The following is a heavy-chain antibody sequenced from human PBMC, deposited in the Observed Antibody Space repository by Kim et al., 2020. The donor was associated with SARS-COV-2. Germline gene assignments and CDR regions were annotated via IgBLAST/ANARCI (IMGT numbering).Heavy chain of an antibody. V-gene: IGHV3-48*02. D-gene: IGHD3-22*01. J-gene: IGHJ6*02. CDR3: ARDRVTMIVVVPGPYGMDV. Sequence: GRFTISRDNAKNSLYLQMNSLRDEDTAVYYCARDRVTMIVVVPGPYGMDVCGQGTTVTVSS.